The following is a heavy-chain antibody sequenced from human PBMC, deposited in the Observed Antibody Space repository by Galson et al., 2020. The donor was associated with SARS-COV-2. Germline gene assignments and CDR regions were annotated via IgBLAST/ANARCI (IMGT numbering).Heavy chain of an antibody. Sequence: GGSLRLSCAASGFTFSSYSMNWVRQAPGKGLEWVSSISSSSSYIYYADSVKGRFTISRDNAKNSLYLQMNSLRAEDTAVYYCARDWEYYGSGSYWDYWGQGTLVTVSS. V-gene: IGHV3-21*01. CDR3: ARDWEYYGSGSYWDY. CDR2: ISSSSSYI. J-gene: IGHJ4*02. D-gene: IGHD3-10*01. CDR1: GFTFSSYS.